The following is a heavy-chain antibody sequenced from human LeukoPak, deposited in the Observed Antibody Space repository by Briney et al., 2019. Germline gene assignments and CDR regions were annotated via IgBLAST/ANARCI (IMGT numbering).Heavy chain of an antibody. D-gene: IGHD3-9*01. CDR3: ARDRRYFDWLPLDY. CDR2: IIPTFGTA. V-gene: IGHV1-69*05. Sequence: SVKVSCKASGGTFSSYAISWVRQAPGQGLEWMGRIIPTFGTANYAQKFQGRVTITTDESTSTAYMELSSLRSEDTAVYYCARDRRYFDWLPLDYWGQGTLVTVSS. J-gene: IGHJ4*02. CDR1: GGTFSSYA.